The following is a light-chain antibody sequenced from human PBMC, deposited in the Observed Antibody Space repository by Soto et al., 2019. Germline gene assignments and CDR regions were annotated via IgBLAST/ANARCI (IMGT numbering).Light chain of an antibody. CDR2: DDS. CDR3: QVWDSSSDHDV. V-gene: IGLV3-21*02. Sequence: SYELTQPPSVSVAPGQTARITCGGTNIGSKSVHWYQQKPGQAPVLVVYDDSDRPSGIPERFSGSNSGNTATLTISRVAAGDEADYYCQVWDSSSDHDVFGTGTKLTVL. J-gene: IGLJ1*01. CDR1: NIGSKS.